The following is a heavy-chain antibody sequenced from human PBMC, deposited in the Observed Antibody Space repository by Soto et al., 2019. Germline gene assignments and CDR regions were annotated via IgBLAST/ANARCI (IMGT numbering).Heavy chain of an antibody. Sequence: GGSLRLSCAASGFTFSNAWMSWVRQAPGKGLEWVGRIKSKTDGGTTDYAAPVKGRFTISRDDSKNTLYLQMNSLKTEDTAVYYCTTEAYSSSWYADYWGQGTLVTVSS. CDR1: GFTFSNAW. D-gene: IGHD6-13*01. CDR2: IKSKTDGGTT. CDR3: TTEAYSSSWYADY. J-gene: IGHJ4*02. V-gene: IGHV3-15*01.